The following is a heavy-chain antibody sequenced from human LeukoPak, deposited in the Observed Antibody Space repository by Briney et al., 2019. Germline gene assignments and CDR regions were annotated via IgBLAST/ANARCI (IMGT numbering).Heavy chain of an antibody. V-gene: IGHV3-30-3*01. CDR2: ISYDGSNK. J-gene: IGHJ4*02. D-gene: IGHD3-10*01. CDR3: ARVGNYYGSGSYYKSFDY. CDR1: GFTFSSYA. Sequence: GGSLRLSCAASGFTFSSYAMHWVRQAPGKGLEWVAVISYDGSNKYYADSVKGRFTISRDNSKNTPYLQMNSLRAEDTAVYYCARVGNYYGSGSYYKSFDYWGQGTLVTVSS.